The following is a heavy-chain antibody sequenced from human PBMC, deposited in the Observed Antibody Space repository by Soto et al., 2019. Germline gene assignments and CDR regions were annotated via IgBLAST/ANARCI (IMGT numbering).Heavy chain of an antibody. Sequence: PSETLSLTCTVSGGSISSYYWSWIRQPPGKGLEWIGYIYYSGSTNYNPSLKSRVTISVDTSKNQFSLKLSSVTAADTAVYYCARVILWFGDPHFDYWGQGTLVTVSS. CDR2: IYYSGST. CDR3: ARVILWFGDPHFDY. J-gene: IGHJ4*02. CDR1: GGSISSYY. V-gene: IGHV4-59*01. D-gene: IGHD3-10*01.